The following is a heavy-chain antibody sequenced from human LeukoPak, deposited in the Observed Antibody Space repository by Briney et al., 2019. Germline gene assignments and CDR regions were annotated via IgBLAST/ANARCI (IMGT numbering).Heavy chain of an antibody. D-gene: IGHD4-11*01. V-gene: IGHV4-59*12. CDR3: ARESTTVSYYYYYMDV. Sequence: SETLSLTCTVFGGSISSFYWSWVRQPPGKGLEWIGYVYYTGTTNYNPSLKSRVTISVDMSKNQFSLKLSSVTAADTAVYYCARESTTVSYYYYYMDVWGKGTTVTVSS. CDR2: VYYTGTT. J-gene: IGHJ6*03. CDR1: GGSISSFY.